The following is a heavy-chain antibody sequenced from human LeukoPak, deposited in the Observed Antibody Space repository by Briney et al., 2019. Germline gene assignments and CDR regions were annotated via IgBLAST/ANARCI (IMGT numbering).Heavy chain of an antibody. CDR2: INHSGST. CDR3: ARVLAARSGLNDY. J-gene: IGHJ4*02. CDR1: GGSFSGCY. V-gene: IGHV4-34*01. Sequence: SETLSLTCAVYGGSFSGCYWSWIRQPPGKGLEWIGEINHSGSTNYNPSLKSRVTISVDTSKNQFSLKLSSVTAADTAVYYCARVLAARSGLNDYWGQGTLVTVSS. D-gene: IGHD6-6*01.